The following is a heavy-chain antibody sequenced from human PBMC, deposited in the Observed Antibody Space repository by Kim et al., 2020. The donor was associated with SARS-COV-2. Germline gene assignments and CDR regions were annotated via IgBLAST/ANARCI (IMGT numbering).Heavy chain of an antibody. Sequence: GGCLRLSCAASGFTFSSYEMNWVRQAPGKGLEWVSYISSSGSTIYYADSVKGRFTISRDNAKNSLYLQMNSLRAEDTAVYYCARDRNYFDYWGQGTLVTVSS. CDR1: GFTFSSYE. CDR2: ISSSGSTI. V-gene: IGHV3-48*03. CDR3: ARDRNYFDY. J-gene: IGHJ4*02.